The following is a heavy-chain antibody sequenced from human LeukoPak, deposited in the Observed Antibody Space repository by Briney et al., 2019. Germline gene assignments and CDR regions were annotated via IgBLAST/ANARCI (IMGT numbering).Heavy chain of an antibody. CDR2: ISSSNGDST. CDR3: ARRGLGGSYYMDL. D-gene: IGHD3-16*01. CDR1: GFTFSNYA. Sequence: GGSLRLSCAASGFTFSNYAMHWVRQAPGKGLEYVSGISSSNGDSTHYAKSVKGRFTISRDNSKNTLYLQMDSLRIEDMAVYYCARRGLGGSYYMDLWGKGTTVAVSS. J-gene: IGHJ6*03. V-gene: IGHV3-64*01.